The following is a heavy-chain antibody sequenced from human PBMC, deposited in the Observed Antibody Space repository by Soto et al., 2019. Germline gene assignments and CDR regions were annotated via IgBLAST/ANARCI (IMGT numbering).Heavy chain of an antibody. Sequence: SLRLSCADSGFTFSSYGMHWVRQAPGKGLEWVAVIPYDGSNKYYADSVKGRFTISRDNSKNTLYLQMNSLRAEDTAVYYCAKDGYYDFWSGPNYYYYMDVWGKGTTVTVSS. CDR1: GFTFSSYG. J-gene: IGHJ6*03. CDR3: AKDGYYDFWSGPNYYYYMDV. V-gene: IGHV3-30*18. D-gene: IGHD3-3*01. CDR2: IPYDGSNK.